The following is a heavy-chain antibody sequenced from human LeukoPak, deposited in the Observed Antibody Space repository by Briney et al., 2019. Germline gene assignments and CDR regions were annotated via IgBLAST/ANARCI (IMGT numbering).Heavy chain of an antibody. D-gene: IGHD1-7*01. CDR3: ARDWANYPGGY. Sequence: GGSLRLSCAAFGFTFSSYWMHWVRHAPGKGLVWVSRINSDGSSTSYADSVKGRFTISRDNAKNTLYLQMNSLRAEDTAVYYCARDWANYPGGYWGQGTLVTVSS. CDR2: INSDGSST. CDR1: GFTFSSYW. V-gene: IGHV3-74*01. J-gene: IGHJ4*02.